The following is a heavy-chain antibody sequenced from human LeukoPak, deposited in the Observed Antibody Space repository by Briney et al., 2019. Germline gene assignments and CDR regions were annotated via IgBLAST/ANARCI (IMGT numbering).Heavy chain of an antibody. CDR3: AKPLYLYYYDSSGYYPWDY. J-gene: IGHJ4*02. CDR1: GFTFSSYG. D-gene: IGHD3-22*01. V-gene: IGHV3-30*18. Sequence: GGSLRLSCAASGFTFSSYGMPWVRQAPGKGLEWVAVISYDGSNKYYADSVEGRFTISRDNSKNTLYLQMNSLRAEDTAVYYCAKPLYLYYYDSSGYYPWDYWGQGTLVTVSS. CDR2: ISYDGSNK.